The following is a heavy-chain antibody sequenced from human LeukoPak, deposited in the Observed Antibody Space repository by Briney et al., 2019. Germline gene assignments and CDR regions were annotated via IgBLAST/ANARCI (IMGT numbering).Heavy chain of an antibody. CDR1: GYTFTGYY. V-gene: IGHV1-2*02. CDR2: INPNSGGT. D-gene: IGHD4-17*01. CDR3: ARAGYGDSGGDY. Sequence: ASVKVSCKASGYTFTGYYMHWVRQAPGRGLEWMGWINPNSGGTNYAQKFQGRVTMTRDTSISTAYMELSRLRSDDTAVYYCARAGYGDSGGDYWGQGTLVTVSS. J-gene: IGHJ4*02.